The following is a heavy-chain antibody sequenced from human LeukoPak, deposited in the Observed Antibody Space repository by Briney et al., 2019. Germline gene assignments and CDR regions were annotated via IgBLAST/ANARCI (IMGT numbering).Heavy chain of an antibody. CDR2: IYSGGST. V-gene: IGHV3-53*01. Sequence: PGGSLRLSCAASGFTFSDYYMSWIRQAPGKGLEWVSVIYSGGSTYYADSVKGRFTISRDNSKNTLYLQMNSLRAEDTAVYYCAINYYGSGSYAPLDYWGQGTLVTVSS. CDR3: AINYYGSGSYAPLDY. CDR1: GFTFSDYY. D-gene: IGHD3-10*01. J-gene: IGHJ4*02.